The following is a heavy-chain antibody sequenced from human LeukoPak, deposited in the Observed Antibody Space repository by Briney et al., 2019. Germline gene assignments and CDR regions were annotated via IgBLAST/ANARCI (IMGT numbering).Heavy chain of an antibody. CDR3: ARDRGGYTYSHDY. CDR2: IYTSGST. CDR1: GDSISNYY. Sequence: SETLCLNCTVSGDSISNYYWSWIRQPAGKGLERIGRIYTSGSTNYNPSLKSRVTMSVDTSKNQFSLKLSSVTAADTAVYFCARDRGGYTYSHDYWGQGTLVTVSS. J-gene: IGHJ4*02. D-gene: IGHD5-18*01. V-gene: IGHV4-4*07.